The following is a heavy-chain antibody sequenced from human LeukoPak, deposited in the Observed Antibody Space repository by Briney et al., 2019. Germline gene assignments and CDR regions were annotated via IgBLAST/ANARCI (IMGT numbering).Heavy chain of an antibody. D-gene: IGHD3-22*01. CDR3: ARLGSGYHLDY. CDR2: IYHSGST. CDR1: GGSISSGGYS. V-gene: IGHV4-30-2*01. J-gene: IGHJ4*02. Sequence: PSETLSLTCAVSGGSISSGGYSWSWIRQPPGKGLEWIGYIYHSGSTYYNPSLKSRVTISVDRSKNQFSLKLSSVTAADTAVYYCARLGSGYHLDYWGQGTLVTVSS.